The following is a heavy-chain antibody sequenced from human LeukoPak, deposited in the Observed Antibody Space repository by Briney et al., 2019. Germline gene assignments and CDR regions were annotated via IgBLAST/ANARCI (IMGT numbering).Heavy chain of an antibody. J-gene: IGHJ4*02. Sequence: GRSLRLSCAASGFTFSSYGMHWVRQAPGKGLEWVAVIWYDGSNKYYADSVKGRFTISRDNSKNTLYLQMNSLRAEDTAVYYCAKWELLMSFDYWGQGTLATVSS. D-gene: IGHD1-26*01. CDR2: IWYDGSNK. CDR3: AKWELLMSFDY. CDR1: GFTFSSYG. V-gene: IGHV3-33*06.